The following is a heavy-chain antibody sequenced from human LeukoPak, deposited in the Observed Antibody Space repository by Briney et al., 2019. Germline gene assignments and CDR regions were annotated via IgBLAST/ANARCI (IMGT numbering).Heavy chain of an antibody. CDR2: IIPILGIA. J-gene: IGHJ4*02. D-gene: IGHD4-17*01. CDR1: GGTFSSYA. Sequence: SVKVSCKASGGTFSSYAISWVRQAPGQGLEWMGRIIPILGIANYAQKLQGRVTITADKSTSTAYMELSSLRSEDTAVYYCARDYGDYDNTLGYWGQGTLVTVSS. CDR3: ARDYGDYDNTLGY. V-gene: IGHV1-69*04.